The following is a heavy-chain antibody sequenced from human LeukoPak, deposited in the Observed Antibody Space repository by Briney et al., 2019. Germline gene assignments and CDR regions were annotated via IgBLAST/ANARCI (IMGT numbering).Heavy chain of an antibody. CDR1: GFTFSSHA. Sequence: PGGSLRLSCAASGFTFSSHAMTWVRQAPGKGLEWVSGISSSGGSPNYADSVTGRFTISRDNSKNTLYLQMNSLRAEDTAVYYCAKAVVGAYFFDYWGQGTLVTVSS. CDR2: ISSSGGSP. J-gene: IGHJ4*02. V-gene: IGHV3-23*01. D-gene: IGHD1-26*01. CDR3: AKAVVGAYFFDY.